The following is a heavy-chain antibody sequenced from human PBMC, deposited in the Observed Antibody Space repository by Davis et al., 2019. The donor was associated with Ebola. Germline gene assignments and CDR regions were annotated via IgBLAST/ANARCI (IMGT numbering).Heavy chain of an antibody. CDR1: GGSISSYY. CDR3: ARDSGWLLTGWFDP. CDR2: IYYSGST. D-gene: IGHD5-12*01. J-gene: IGHJ5*02. V-gene: IGHV4-59*01. Sequence: SETLSLTCTVSGGSISSYYWSWIRQPPGKGLEWIGYIYYSGSTNYNPSLKSRVTISVDTSKNQFSLKLSSVTAADTAVYYCARDSGWLLTGWFDPWGQGTLVTVSS.